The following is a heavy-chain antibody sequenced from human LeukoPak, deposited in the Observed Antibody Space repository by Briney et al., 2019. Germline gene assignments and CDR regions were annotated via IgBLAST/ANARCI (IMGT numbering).Heavy chain of an antibody. CDR2: INYSGST. V-gene: IGHV4-39*01. CDR1: GGSISSSSYY. D-gene: IGHD3-10*01. CDR3: ARRGYYGSGSYYSGGMDV. J-gene: IGHJ6*02. Sequence: SETLSLTCTVSGGSISSSSYYWGWIRQPPGKGLEWIGSINYSGSTYYNPSLKSRVTISVDTSKNQFSLKLSSVTAADTAVYYCARRGYYGSGSYYSGGMDVWGQGTTVTVSS.